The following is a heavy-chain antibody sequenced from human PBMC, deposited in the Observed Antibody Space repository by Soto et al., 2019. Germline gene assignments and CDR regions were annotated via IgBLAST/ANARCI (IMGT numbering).Heavy chain of an antibody. D-gene: IGHD6-13*01. CDR2: ISYDGSNK. Sequence: QVQLVESGGGVVQPGRSLRLSCAASGFTFSSYGMHWVRQAPGKGLEWVAVISYDGSNKYYADSVKGRFTISRDNSKNTLYLQMNSLRAEDTAVYYCAKDQGNSSSWYFGYYYYGMDVWGQGTTVTVSS. CDR1: GFTFSSYG. J-gene: IGHJ6*02. CDR3: AKDQGNSSSWYFGYYYYGMDV. V-gene: IGHV3-30*18.